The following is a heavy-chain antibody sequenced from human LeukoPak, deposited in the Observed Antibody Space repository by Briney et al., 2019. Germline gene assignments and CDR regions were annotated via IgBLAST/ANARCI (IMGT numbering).Heavy chain of an antibody. CDR2: IYYSGDT. V-gene: IGHV4-59*01. D-gene: IGHD3-3*01. CDR3: ASSHPLGSNNDYYTPFDY. J-gene: IGHJ4*02. CDR1: GGSISNYY. Sequence: KTSETLSLTCTVSGGSISNYYWSWIRQPPGKGLEWIGYIYYSGDTNYNPSLKSRVTISVDTSKNQYSLKLTSVTAADTAVYYCASSHPLGSNNDYYTPFDYWGQGALVIVSS.